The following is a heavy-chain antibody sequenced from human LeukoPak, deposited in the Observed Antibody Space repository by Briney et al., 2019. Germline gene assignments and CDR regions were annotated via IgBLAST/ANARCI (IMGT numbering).Heavy chain of an antibody. D-gene: IGHD4-17*01. CDR1: GGSISSGGYY. V-gene: IGHV4-30-4*08. J-gene: IGHJ4*02. Sequence: SQTLSLTCTVSGGSISSGGYYWSWIRQHPGKGLEWIGYIYYSGSTYYNPSLKSRVTISVDTSKNQFSLKLSSVTAADTAVYYCARDIYGDSQFDYWGQGTLVTVSS. CDR3: ARDIYGDSQFDY. CDR2: IYYSGST.